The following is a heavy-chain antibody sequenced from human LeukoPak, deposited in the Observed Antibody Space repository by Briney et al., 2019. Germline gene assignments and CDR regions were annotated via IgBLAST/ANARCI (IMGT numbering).Heavy chain of an antibody. D-gene: IGHD2-2*01. CDR1: GFTFSSYE. J-gene: IGHJ6*02. CDR3: ARDRDVYCSSTSCHYYYGMDV. Sequence: GGSLRLSCAASGFTFSSYEMNWVRQAPGKGLEWVSYISSSGSTIYYADSVKGRITISRDNAKNSLYLQMNSLRAEDTAVYYCARDRDVYCSSTSCHYYYGMDVWGQGTTVTVSS. V-gene: IGHV3-48*03. CDR2: ISSSGSTI.